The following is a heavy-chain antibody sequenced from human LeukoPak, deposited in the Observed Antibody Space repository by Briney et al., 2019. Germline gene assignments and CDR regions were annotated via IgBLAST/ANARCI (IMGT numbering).Heavy chain of an antibody. CDR1: GGSISSSNW. CDR3: ARAPYYYGSGSYFYYYMDV. V-gene: IGHV4-4*02. CDR2: IYHSGST. J-gene: IGHJ6*03. Sequence: SETLSLTCAVSGGSISSSNWWSWVRQPPGKGLEWIGEIYHSGSTNYNPSLKSRVTISVDKSKNQFSLKLSSVTAADTAVYYCARAPYYYGSGSYFYYYMDVWGKGTTVTVSS. D-gene: IGHD3-10*01.